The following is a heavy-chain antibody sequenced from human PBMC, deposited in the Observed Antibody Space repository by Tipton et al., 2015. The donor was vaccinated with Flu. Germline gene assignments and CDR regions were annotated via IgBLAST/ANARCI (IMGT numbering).Heavy chain of an antibody. CDR1: GYTFTSYG. CDR3: ARRRYCTDGIGYSDSGMDV. Sequence: QLVQSGAEVKKPGASVKVSCKASGYTFTSYGINWVRQAPGQGLEWMGWISPYNGNTNYAQKLQGRVTMTTDTSTSTAYMELRSLRSDDRAVYYCARRRYCTDGIGYSDSGMDVWGQGATVTVSS. J-gene: IGHJ6*02. V-gene: IGHV1-18*01. CDR2: ISPYNGNT. D-gene: IGHD2-8*01.